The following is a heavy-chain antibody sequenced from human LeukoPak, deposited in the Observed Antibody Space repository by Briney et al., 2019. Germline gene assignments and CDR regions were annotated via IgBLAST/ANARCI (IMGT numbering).Heavy chain of an antibody. D-gene: IGHD2-2*01. J-gene: IGHJ5*02. V-gene: IGHV4-34*01. CDR3: AKSVPAAIRRFDP. Sequence: SETLSLTCAVYGGSFSGYYWSWIRQPPGKGLEWIGSIYYSGSTSYNPSLKSRVTISVDTSKNQFSLKLSSVTAADAAVYYCAKSVPAAIRRFDPWGQGTLVTVSS. CDR1: GGSFSGYY. CDR2: IYYSGST.